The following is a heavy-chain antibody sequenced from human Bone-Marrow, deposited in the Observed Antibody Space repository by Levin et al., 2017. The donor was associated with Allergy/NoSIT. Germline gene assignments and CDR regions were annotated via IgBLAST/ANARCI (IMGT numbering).Heavy chain of an antibody. CDR3: AREKSTVVTPGPFDY. J-gene: IGHJ4*02. V-gene: IGHV3-11*01. D-gene: IGHD4-23*01. Sequence: GGSLRLSCAASGFTFSDYYMSWIRQAPGKGLEWVSYISSSGSTIYYADSVKGRFTISRDNAKNSLYLQMNSLRAEDTAVYYCAREKSTVVTPGPFDYWGQGTLVTVSS. CDR1: GFTFSDYY. CDR2: ISSSGSTI.